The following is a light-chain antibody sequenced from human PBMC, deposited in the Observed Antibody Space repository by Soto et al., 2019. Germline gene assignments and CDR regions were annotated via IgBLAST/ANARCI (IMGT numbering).Light chain of an antibody. CDR3: QQYDSSRT. Sequence: EIVLTQSPGTLSLSPGERATLSCRASQSVDGRLVALYQQERGQAPKVLMYGACIRATGIPERFSGSGSGTDFTLSIRRLQPEDFPVYYCQQYDSSRTFGQGTKVE. CDR1: QSVDGRL. V-gene: IGKV3-20*01. J-gene: IGKJ1*01. CDR2: GAC.